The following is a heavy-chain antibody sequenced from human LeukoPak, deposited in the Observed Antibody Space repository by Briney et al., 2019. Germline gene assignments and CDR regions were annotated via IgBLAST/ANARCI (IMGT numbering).Heavy chain of an antibody. CDR1: GLTFDDYA. V-gene: IGHV3-9*01. CDR3: AKDRTGAFDAFDI. Sequence: GGSLRLSCAASGLTFDDYAMHWVRQAPGKGLEWVSGISWNSGSIGYADSVKGRFTISRDNAKNSLYLQMNSLRAEDTALYYCAKDRTGAFDAFDIWGQGTMVTVSS. CDR2: ISWNSGSI. J-gene: IGHJ3*02. D-gene: IGHD3-16*01.